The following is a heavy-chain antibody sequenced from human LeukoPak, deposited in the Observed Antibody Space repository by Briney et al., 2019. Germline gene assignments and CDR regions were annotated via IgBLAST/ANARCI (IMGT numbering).Heavy chain of an antibody. Sequence: SETLSLTCTVSGGSISSSTYYWGWIRQPPGKGLEWLASIYYSGSTYYNPSLKSRITISLDTSKNQFSLKLSSVTAADTAIYYCAGGVVAAAGRTFDFWGQGTLVTVSS. CDR1: GGSISSSTYY. D-gene: IGHD6-13*01. J-gene: IGHJ4*02. CDR3: AGGVVAAAGRTFDF. CDR2: IYYSGST. V-gene: IGHV4-39*07.